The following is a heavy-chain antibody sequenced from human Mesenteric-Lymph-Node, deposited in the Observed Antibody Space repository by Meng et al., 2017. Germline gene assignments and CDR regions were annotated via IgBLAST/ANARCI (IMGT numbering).Heavy chain of an antibody. CDR3: ARDHGPLNWFDP. Sequence: GGSLRLSCAASGFTFSDYYMTWIRQAPGQGLEWIASISPTGDPLYYADSVKGRFSISKDNAKSSLNLQINSLRVEDTAVYYCARDHGPLNWFDPWGQGTLVTVSS. V-gene: IGHV3-11*04. CDR2: ISPTGDPL. J-gene: IGHJ5*02. CDR1: GFTFSDYY.